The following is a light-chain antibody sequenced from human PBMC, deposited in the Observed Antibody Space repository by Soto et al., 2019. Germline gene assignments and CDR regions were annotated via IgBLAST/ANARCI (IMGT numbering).Light chain of an antibody. CDR2: KVS. V-gene: IGKV2-30*02. J-gene: IGKJ5*01. CDR3: MQGTHWPIT. Sequence: DVVMSQSPLSLPVTLGPPPSISSRSNQSLAPSDGIAYFSWFQQRPGRSPRRLIYKVSNRDSGVPARFSGSGSGTDFALKISSVEAEDVGVYYCMQGTHWPITFGQGTRLEIK. CDR1: QSLAPSDGIAY.